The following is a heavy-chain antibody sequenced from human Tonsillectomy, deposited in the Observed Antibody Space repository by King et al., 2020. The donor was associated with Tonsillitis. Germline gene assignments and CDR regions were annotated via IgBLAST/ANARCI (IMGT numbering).Heavy chain of an antibody. CDR3: TRQGRYSTGWYSFDY. J-gene: IGHJ4*02. V-gene: IGHV3-49*03. CDR2: IRSMAYGGTT. D-gene: IGHD6-19*01. Sequence: VQLVESGEGLVQPGRSLRLSCTASGLTFGDYAMSWFRQAPGKGLEWVGFIRSMAYGGTTEHAASVKGRFTISRDDSKSIAYLQMNSLKTEDTAVYYCTRQGRYSTGWYSFDYWGQGTLVTVSS. CDR1: GLTFGDYA.